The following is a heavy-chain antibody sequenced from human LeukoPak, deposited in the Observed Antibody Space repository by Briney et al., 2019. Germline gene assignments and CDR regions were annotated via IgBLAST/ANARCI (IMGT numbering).Heavy chain of an antibody. D-gene: IGHD6-13*01. J-gene: IGHJ6*03. CDR3: ARDGISSSWYGGYYYYYMDV. CDR2: ISSSSSYI. CDR1: GFTFSSYW. V-gene: IGHV3-21*01. Sequence: GGSLRLSCAASGFTFSSYWMSWVRQAPGKGLEWVSSISSSSSYIYYADSVKGRFTISRDNAKNSLYLQMNSLRAEDTAVYYCARDGISSSWYGGYYYYYMDVWGKGTTVTISS.